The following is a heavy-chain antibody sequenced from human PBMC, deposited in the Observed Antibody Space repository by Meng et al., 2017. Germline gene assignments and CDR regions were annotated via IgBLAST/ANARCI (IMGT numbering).Heavy chain of an antibody. J-gene: IGHJ5*02. D-gene: IGHD4-17*01. CDR1: GGTFSSYA. CDR3: ARDYGDYAWIAKRWFDP. CDR2: IIPIFGTA. Sequence: GRLVQAGADVKKPGSSVKVTGKASGGTFSSYAISWVRQAPGQGLEWMGGIIPIFGTANYAQKFQGRVTITADESTSTAYMELSSLRSEDTAVYYCARDYGDYAWIAKRWFDPWGQGTLVTVSS. V-gene: IGHV1-69*01.